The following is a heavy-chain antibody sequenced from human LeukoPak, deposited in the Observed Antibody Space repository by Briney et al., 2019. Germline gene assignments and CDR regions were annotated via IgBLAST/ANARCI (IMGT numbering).Heavy chain of an antibody. CDR3: ARDFDMGITPGDDFDF. V-gene: IGHV3-74*01. D-gene: IGHD3-9*01. Sequence: GGSLRLSCAASGFSFSKYWMHWVRHTPGEGLVWVARIKEDGTYTSYADFVKGRFTISRDNARNTVFLQMNSLRAEDTAVYYCARDFDMGITPGDDFDFWGQGTLVTVSS. CDR1: GFSFSKYW. J-gene: IGHJ4*02. CDR2: IKEDGTYT.